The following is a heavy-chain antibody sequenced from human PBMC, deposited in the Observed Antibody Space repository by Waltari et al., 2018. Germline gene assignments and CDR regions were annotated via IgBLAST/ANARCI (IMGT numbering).Heavy chain of an antibody. V-gene: IGHV3-30-3*01. D-gene: IGHD3-10*01. CDR2: ISYDGSNK. J-gene: IGHJ4*02. CDR3: ARDHDSEYYFDY. CDR1: GFTFSSYA. Sequence: QVQLVESGGGVVQPGRSLRLSCAASGFTFSSYAMPWVRQAPGKGLEWVAVISYDGSNKYYADSVKGRFTISRDNSKNTLYLQMNSLRAEDTAVYYCARDHDSEYYFDYWGQGTLVTVSS.